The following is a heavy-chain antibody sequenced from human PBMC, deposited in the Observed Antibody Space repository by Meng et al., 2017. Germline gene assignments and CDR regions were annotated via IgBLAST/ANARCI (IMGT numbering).Heavy chain of an antibody. V-gene: IGHV1-2*06. CDR1: GYTFTGYY. CDR3: ARDLDGYSYDLNYFDY. D-gene: IGHD5-18*01. J-gene: IGHJ4*02. Sequence: ASVKVSCKASGYTFTGYYMHWVRQAPGQGLEWMGRINPNSGGTNYAQKFQGRVTMTRDTSISTAYMELSRLRSDDPAVYYCARDLDGYSYDLNYFDYWGQGTLVTVSS. CDR2: INPNSGGT.